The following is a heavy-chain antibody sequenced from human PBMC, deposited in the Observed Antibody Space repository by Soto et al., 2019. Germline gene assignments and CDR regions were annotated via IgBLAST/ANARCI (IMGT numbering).Heavy chain of an antibody. CDR2: ITTYSTSI. CDR1: GFTFSSYS. CDR3: AREYGDYIPDAFNI. V-gene: IGHV3-21*06. Sequence: EVQLLESGGGLVKPGGSLRRSCAASGFTFSSYSMNWVRQAPGEGLEWVSAITTYSTSIYYAHSVKGRFTISRDNAKNSLFLQMNSLRAEDTAVYYCAREYGDYIPDAFNIWGQGTMVTVSS. D-gene: IGHD4-17*01. J-gene: IGHJ3*02.